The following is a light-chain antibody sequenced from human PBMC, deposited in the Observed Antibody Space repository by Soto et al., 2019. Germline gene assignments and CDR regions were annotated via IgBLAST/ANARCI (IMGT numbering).Light chain of an antibody. V-gene: IGKV3-11*01. CDR2: DAS. J-gene: IGKJ5*01. CDR3: QQRADWTIT. Sequence: EIVLTKSPATLSLSPGERATLSCRASQYITIYLAWYQQKHGQAPRLLIYDASNRATGIPARFSGSGSGTDFTITISSLETDDFSVYYCQQRADWTITLGQGTRLEIK. CDR1: QYITIY.